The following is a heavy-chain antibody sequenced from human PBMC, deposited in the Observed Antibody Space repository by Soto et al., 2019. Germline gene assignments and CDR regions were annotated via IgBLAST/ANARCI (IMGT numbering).Heavy chain of an antibody. D-gene: IGHD2-15*01. CDR3: AAATLRGARFYGMDV. J-gene: IGHJ6*02. V-gene: IGHV4-38-2*01. CDR1: GYSFNSVHS. CDR2: LSQNGGT. Sequence: SETLSLTRVVSGYSFNSVHSWGWIRQPPGKGLQWIGSLSQNGGTYRNPSLRSRVTLSVDTSKNQFSLKLTSVTAADAAVYYCAAATLRGARFYGMDVWGQGSTVTVSS.